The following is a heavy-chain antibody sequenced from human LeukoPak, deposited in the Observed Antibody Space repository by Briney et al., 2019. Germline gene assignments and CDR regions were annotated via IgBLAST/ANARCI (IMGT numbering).Heavy chain of an antibody. CDR1: GGSISSYF. D-gene: IGHD3-10*01. CDR3: ARAYHGSGSFSLLFDP. J-gene: IGHJ5*02. V-gene: IGHV4-59*01. Sequence: SETLSLTCTVSGGSISSYFWSWIRQAPGKGLEWIGYFHYSGSTNYNPSLKSRVTISVDTSKNQFSLKLSSVTAADTAVYYCARAYHGSGSFSLLFDPWGQGTLVTVSS. CDR2: FHYSGST.